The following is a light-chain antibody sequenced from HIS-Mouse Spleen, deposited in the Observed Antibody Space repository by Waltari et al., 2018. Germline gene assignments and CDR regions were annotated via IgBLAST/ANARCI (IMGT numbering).Light chain of an antibody. V-gene: IGLV1-47*01. CDR2: TNN. CDR1: SSNIESND. Sequence: QSVLTQPPSASGTPGQRVTPPRSRSSSNIESNDVSCYQQLPGTAPKPLIYTNNQRPSGVPDRFSGSKSGTSASLAISGLRSEDEADYYCAAWDDSLSGPVFGGGTKLTVL. CDR3: AAWDDSLSGPV. J-gene: IGLJ3*02.